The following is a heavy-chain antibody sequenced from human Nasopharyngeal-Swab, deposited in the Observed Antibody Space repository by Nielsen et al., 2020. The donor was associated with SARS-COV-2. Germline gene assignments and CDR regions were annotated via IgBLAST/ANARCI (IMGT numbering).Heavy chain of an antibody. J-gene: IGHJ5*02. D-gene: IGHD6-6*01. CDR2: IYYSGST. V-gene: IGHV4-61*01. Sequence: SETLSLTCTVSGGSVSSGSYYWSWIRQPPGKGLEWIGYIYYSGSTNYNPSVKSRVTISVDKSKNQFSLKLSSVTAADTAVYYCARKSYSSSSRWFDPWGQGTLVTVSS. CDR1: GGSVSSGSYY. CDR3: ARKSYSSSSRWFDP.